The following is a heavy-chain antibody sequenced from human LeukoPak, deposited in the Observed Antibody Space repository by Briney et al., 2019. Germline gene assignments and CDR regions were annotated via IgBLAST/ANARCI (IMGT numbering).Heavy chain of an antibody. V-gene: IGHV4-34*01. D-gene: IGHD3-10*01. CDR2: INHSGST. CDR1: GGSFSGYY. Sequence: PSETLSLTSAVYGGSFSGYYWSWIRQPPGKGLEWIGEINHSGSTNYNPSLKSRVTISVDTSKNQFSLKVSSVTAADTAVYYCARGFSPGLRFDYWGQGTLVTVSS. CDR3: ARGFSPGLRFDY. J-gene: IGHJ4*02.